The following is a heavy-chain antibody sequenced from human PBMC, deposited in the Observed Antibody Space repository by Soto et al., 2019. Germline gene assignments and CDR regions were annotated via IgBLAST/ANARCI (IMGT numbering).Heavy chain of an antibody. D-gene: IGHD5-18*01. CDR3: ARDRKSGYSYGYWGYFDY. CDR1: GCTFSSYA. V-gene: IGHV1-69*01. J-gene: IGHJ4*02. Sequence: QVPLVQSGAEVKKPGSSVKVSCKASGCTFSSYAISWVRQAPGQGLEWMGGIIPIFGTANYAQKFQGRVTITADESTSTAYMELSSLRSEDTAVYYCARDRKSGYSYGYWGYFDYWGQGTLVTVSS. CDR2: IIPIFGTA.